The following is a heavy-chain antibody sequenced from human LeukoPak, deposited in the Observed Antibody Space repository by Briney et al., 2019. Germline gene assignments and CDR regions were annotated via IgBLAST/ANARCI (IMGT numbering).Heavy chain of an antibody. D-gene: IGHD3-10*01. CDR3: ARGSKRVLWFGELLAYYFDY. V-gene: IGHV1-18*01. CDR2: ISAYNGNT. CDR1: GYTFTSYG. J-gene: IGHJ4*02. Sequence: ASVKVSCKASGYTFTSYGISWVRQAPGQGLEWMGWISAYNGNTNYAQKLQGRVTMTTDTSTSTAYIELRSLRSEDTAVYYCARGSKRVLWFGELLAYYFDYWGQGTLVTVSS.